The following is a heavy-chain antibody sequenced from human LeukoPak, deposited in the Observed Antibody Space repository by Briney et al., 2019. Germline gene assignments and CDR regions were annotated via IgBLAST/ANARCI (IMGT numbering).Heavy chain of an antibody. CDR2: ISSSSSYI. V-gene: IGHV3-21*01. J-gene: IGHJ4*02. Sequence: PGGSLRLSCAASGFSFSSYDMNWVRQAPGKGLEWVSSISSSSSYIYYADSVKGRFIISRDNAKNPLYLQMDSLRAEDTAVYYCAREVIGGNCAWGQGTLVTVSS. CDR1: GFSFSSYD. CDR3: AREVIGGNCA. D-gene: IGHD4-23*01.